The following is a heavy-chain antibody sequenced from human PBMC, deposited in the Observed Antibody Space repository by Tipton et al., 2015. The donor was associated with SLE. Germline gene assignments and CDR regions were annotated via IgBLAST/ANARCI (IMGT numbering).Heavy chain of an antibody. CDR3: ARGLDSSGWGYWYFDL. V-gene: IGHV4-59*11. Sequence: TLSLTCTVSGGSISSHYWSWIRQPPGKGLEWIGCIYYSGSTNYNPSLKSRVTISVDTSKNQFSLKLSSVTAADTAVYYCARGLDSSGWGYWYFDLWGRGTLVTVSS. J-gene: IGHJ2*01. CDR2: IYYSGST. CDR1: GGSISSHY. D-gene: IGHD6-19*01.